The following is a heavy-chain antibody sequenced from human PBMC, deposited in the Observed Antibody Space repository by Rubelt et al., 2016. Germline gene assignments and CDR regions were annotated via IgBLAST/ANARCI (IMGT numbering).Heavy chain of an antibody. J-gene: IGHJ4*02. CDR3: ARQWSYYYDGSGHLLFDY. Sequence: QVYLQESGPGLVKPSATLSLTCNVSGYSISSGYFWGWIRQPPGKGLEWIGFIYHTWTPYHHPTLKSRVHLAGAPSKKQFSVRLRCGTAAEAGVYYCARQWSYYYDGSGHLLFDYWGQGTLVTVSS. CDR1: GYSISSGYF. CDR2: IYHTWTP. V-gene: IGHV4-38-2*02. D-gene: IGHD3-22*01.